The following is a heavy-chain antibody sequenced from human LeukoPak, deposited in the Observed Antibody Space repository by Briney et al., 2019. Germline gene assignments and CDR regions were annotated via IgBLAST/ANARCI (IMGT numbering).Heavy chain of an antibody. D-gene: IGHD2-21*02. V-gene: IGHV4-39*07. CDR1: GGSISSSSYY. CDR3: ARDLLAYCGGDCQNWFDP. CDR2: IYYSGST. Sequence: PSETLSLTCTVSGGSISSSSYYWGWIRQPPGKGLEWIGSIYYSGSTYYNPSLKSRVTISVDTSKNQFSLKLSSVTAADTAVYYCARDLLAYCGGDCQNWFDPWGQGTLVTVSS. J-gene: IGHJ5*02.